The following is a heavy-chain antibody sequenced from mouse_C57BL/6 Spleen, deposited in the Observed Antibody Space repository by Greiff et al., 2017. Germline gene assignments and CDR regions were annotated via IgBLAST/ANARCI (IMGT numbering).Heavy chain of an antibody. V-gene: IGHV5-6*02. Sequence: EVKLMESGGDLVKPGGSLKLSCAASGFTFSSYGMSWVRQTPDKRLEWVATISSGGSYTYYPDSVKGRFTISRDNAKNTLYLQMSSLKSEDTAMYYCARRGYGYDADYWGQGTTRTVSS. CDR2: ISSGGSYT. CDR3: ARRGYGYDADY. D-gene: IGHD2-2*01. J-gene: IGHJ2*01. CDR1: GFTFSSYG.